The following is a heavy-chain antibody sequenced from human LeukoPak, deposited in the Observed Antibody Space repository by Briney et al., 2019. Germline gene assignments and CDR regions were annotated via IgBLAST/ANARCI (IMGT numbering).Heavy chain of an antibody. V-gene: IGHV3-33*01. Sequence: GGSLRLSCAASGFTFSSYGMHWVRQAPGKGLEWVAVIWYDGSNKYYADSVKGRFTISRDNSKNTLYLQMNSLRAEDTAVYYCARGDFWSGYYNGYWGQGTLVTVSS. CDR2: IWYDGSNK. CDR1: GFTFSSYG. J-gene: IGHJ4*02. D-gene: IGHD3-3*01. CDR3: ARGDFWSGYYNGY.